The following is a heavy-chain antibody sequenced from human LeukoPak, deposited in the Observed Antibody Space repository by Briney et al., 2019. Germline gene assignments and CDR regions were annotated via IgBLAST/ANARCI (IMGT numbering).Heavy chain of an antibody. CDR1: GFTFSSYG. CDR2: ISYEGSNK. D-gene: IGHD3-22*01. Sequence: GGSLRLSCAASGFTFSSYGMHWVRQAPGKGLEWVAVISYEGSNKYYADSVKGRFTISRDNSKNTLYLQMNSLRAEDTAVYYCAKDLYYDSWDAFDIWGQGTMVTVSS. V-gene: IGHV3-30*18. J-gene: IGHJ3*02. CDR3: AKDLYYDSWDAFDI.